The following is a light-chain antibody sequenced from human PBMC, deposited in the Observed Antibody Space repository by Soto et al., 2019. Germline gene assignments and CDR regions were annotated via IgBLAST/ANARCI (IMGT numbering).Light chain of an antibody. J-gene: IGLJ3*02. CDR1: ISNIGRNF. Sequence: QSVLTQSPSASGTPGQRVTISCSGSISNIGRNFVYWYQQVPRTDPRLLIQRNNERPSGVPDRFSGSKSGTSVSLSISGLRSDDEATYYCAAWDDTLDAQVFGGGTKLTVL. CDR2: RNN. CDR3: AAWDDTLDAQV. V-gene: IGLV1-47*01.